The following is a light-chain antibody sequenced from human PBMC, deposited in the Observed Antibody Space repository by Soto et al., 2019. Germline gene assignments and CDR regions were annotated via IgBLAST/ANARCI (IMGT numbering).Light chain of an antibody. CDR3: TSYTGSSTLYV. V-gene: IGLV2-14*01. J-gene: IGLJ1*01. Sequence: QSALTQPASVSGSPGQSITISCTGTSSGVGGNNYVSWYQQHPGKAPKLMIYEVSNRPSGVSNRFSGSTSGNTASLTISGLQDEDEADYYCTSYTGSSTLYVLGTGTKVTAL. CDR1: SSGVGGNNY. CDR2: EVS.